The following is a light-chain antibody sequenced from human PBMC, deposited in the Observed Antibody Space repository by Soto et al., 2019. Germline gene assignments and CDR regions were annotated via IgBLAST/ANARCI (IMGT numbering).Light chain of an antibody. V-gene: IGKV3-15*01. CDR2: GVS. Sequence: EIVMTQSPATLSVSPGERVTLSCRASETISRNLAWYQQKPGQAPSLLMYGVSTRATGIPAMFSGSGSGTEFTLTISSLEYEGCAVYYCQQYNTWSSSTFG. CDR3: QQYNTWSSST. J-gene: IGKJ5*01. CDR1: ETISRN.